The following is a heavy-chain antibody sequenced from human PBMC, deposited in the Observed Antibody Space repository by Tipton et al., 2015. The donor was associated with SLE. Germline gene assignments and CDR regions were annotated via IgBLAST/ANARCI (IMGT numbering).Heavy chain of an antibody. D-gene: IGHD5-24*01. V-gene: IGHV3-23*03. J-gene: IGHJ3*02. CDR3: AKDLPEERGDGAFDI. CDR2: IYSGGST. Sequence: SLRLSCAASGFTFSSYAMSWVRQAPGKGLEGVSVIYSGGSTYYADSVKGRFTISRDNSKNTLYLQMNSLRAEDTAVYYCAKDLPEERGDGAFDIWGQGTMVTVSS. CDR1: GFTFSSYA.